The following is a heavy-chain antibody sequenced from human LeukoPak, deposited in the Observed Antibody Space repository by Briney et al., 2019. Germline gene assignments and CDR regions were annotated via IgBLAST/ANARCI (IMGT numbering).Heavy chain of an antibody. CDR3: ARFTAGYSRKCLDD. CDR2: IYYSGST. V-gene: IGHV4-59*01. J-gene: IGHJ4*02. Sequence: PSETLSLTCTVSVGSKSRYYWRWIRQPPGKGLEWIGYIYYSGSTNYNPSLKSRVTISVDTSKNQFSLKLSSVTAADTAVYYCARFTAGYSRKCLDDWGQGTLVTVSS. CDR1: VGSKSRYY. D-gene: IGHD6-13*01.